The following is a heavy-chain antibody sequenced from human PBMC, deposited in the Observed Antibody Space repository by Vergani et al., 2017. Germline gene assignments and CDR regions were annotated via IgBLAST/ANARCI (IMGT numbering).Heavy chain of an antibody. Sequence: EVQLVESGGGLVQPGGSLRLSCAASGFTFSSYSMNWVRQAPGKGLEWVSYISSSSSTIYYADSVKGRFTISRDNAKNSLYLQMNSLRDEDTAVYYCARAPYYYDSSGYYLFDYWGQGTLVTVSS. CDR2: ISSSSSTI. CDR1: GFTFSSYS. V-gene: IGHV3-48*02. J-gene: IGHJ4*02. CDR3: ARAPYYYDSSGYYLFDY. D-gene: IGHD3-22*01.